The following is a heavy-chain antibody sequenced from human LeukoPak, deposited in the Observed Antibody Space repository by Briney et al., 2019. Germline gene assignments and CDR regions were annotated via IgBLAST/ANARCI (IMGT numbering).Heavy chain of an antibody. CDR2: IYYSGNT. D-gene: IGHD6-13*01. J-gene: IGHJ4*02. CDR1: GGPISNYY. Sequence: SETLSLTCTVSGGPISNYYWSWIRQPPGKGLEWIGYIYYSGNTNYNPSLRSRVTISEDTSKNQFSLKLRSVTAADTAVYYCARVGAAADYYFDYWGQGTLVTVSS. V-gene: IGHV4-59*01. CDR3: ARVGAAADYYFDY.